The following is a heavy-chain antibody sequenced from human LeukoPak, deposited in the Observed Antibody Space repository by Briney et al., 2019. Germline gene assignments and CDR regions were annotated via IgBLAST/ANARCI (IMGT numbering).Heavy chain of an antibody. D-gene: IGHD3-22*01. CDR1: GGTFSSYA. CDR2: IIPIFGIA. V-gene: IGHV1-69*04. CDR3: AREEYYYDSSGYYYFDY. Sequence: ASVKVSCTASGGTFSSYAISWVRQAPGQGLEWMGRIIPIFGIANYAQKFQGRVTITADKSTSTACMELSSLRSEDTAVYYCAREEYYYDSSGYYYFDYWGQGTLVTVSS. J-gene: IGHJ4*02.